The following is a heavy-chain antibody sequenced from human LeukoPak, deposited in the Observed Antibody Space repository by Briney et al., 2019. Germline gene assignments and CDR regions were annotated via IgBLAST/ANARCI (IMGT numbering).Heavy chain of an antibody. V-gene: IGHV3-23*05. D-gene: IGHD3-10*01. Sequence: GGSLRLSCSASGFTFTTYGMNWVRQAPGKGLEWVSGIGGSGIRTYYADSVKGRFTISRDNSKNTLYLQMNSLRDEDTAVYYCAKSNGYGLVDIWGQGTMVTVSS. J-gene: IGHJ3*02. CDR2: IGGSGIRT. CDR3: AKSNGYGLVDI. CDR1: GFTFTTYG.